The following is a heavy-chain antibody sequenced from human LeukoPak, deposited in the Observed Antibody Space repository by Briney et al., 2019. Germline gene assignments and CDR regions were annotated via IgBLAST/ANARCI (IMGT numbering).Heavy chain of an antibody. CDR3: AKDRTTMILDFDY. D-gene: IGHD3-22*01. Sequence: QSGGSLRLSCAASGFTFSSYEMNWVRQAPGKGLEWVSYISSSGSTIYYADSVKGRFTISRDNAKNSLYLQMNSLRAEDTALYYCAKDRTTMILDFDYWGQGTLVTVSS. V-gene: IGHV3-48*03. CDR1: GFTFSSYE. J-gene: IGHJ4*02. CDR2: ISSSGSTI.